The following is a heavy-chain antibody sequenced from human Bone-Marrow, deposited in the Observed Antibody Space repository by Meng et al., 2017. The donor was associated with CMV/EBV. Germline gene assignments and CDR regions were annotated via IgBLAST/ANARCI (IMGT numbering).Heavy chain of an antibody. D-gene: IGHD3-9*01. V-gene: IGHV3-9*01. J-gene: IGHJ4*02. CDR3: VKGTGYDILTGYLDY. Sequence: SLKISCTASGFTYDDYALHWVRQPPGKGLEWVSGIRLNGGSIDYVDSVRGRFTISRDNDRNSVYLLMDSLRVEDTAKYYCVKGTGYDILTGYLDYWGRGALVTVSS. CDR2: IRLNGGSI. CDR1: GFTYDDYA.